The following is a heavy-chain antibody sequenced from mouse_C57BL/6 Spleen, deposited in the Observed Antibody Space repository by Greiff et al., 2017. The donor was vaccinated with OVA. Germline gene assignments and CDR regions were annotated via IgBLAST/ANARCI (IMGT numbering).Heavy chain of an antibody. CDR1: GFSFNTYA. V-gene: IGHV10-1*01. J-gene: IGHJ4*01. D-gene: IGHD2-5*01. CDR3: VRNNYSNLYYYAMDY. CDR2: IRSKSNNYAT. Sequence: EVQGVESGGGLVQPKGSLKLSCAASGFSFNTYAMNWVRQAPGKGLEWVARIRSKSNNYATYYADSVKDRFTISRDDSESMLYLQMNNLKTEDTAMYYCVRNNYSNLYYYAMDYWGQGTSVTVSS.